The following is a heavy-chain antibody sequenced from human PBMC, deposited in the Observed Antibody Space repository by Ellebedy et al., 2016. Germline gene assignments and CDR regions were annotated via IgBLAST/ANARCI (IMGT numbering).Heavy chain of an antibody. V-gene: IGHV4-59*13. CDR1: GASISTYY. J-gene: IGHJ3*02. D-gene: IGHD3-22*01. Sequence: SETLSLTXTVSGASISTYYWSWFRQSPRRGLEWIGYIYYSGNTKNNPSFRGRVTISIDTSKNQFSLKLSSVTAADTAVYYCAGADHYYDTRMGAFEIWGQGTMVTVSS. CDR2: IYYSGNT. CDR3: AGADHYYDTRMGAFEI.